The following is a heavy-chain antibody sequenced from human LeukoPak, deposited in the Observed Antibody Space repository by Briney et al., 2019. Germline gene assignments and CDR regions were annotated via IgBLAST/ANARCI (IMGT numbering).Heavy chain of an antibody. J-gene: IGHJ4*02. CDR3: ARDEEWLLFDY. D-gene: IGHD3-3*01. CDR2: ISGSGGST. Sequence: AGSLRLSCAASGFTFSSYAMSWVRQAPGKGLEWDSAISGSGGSTYYADSVKGRFTISRDNAKNSLYLQMNSLRAEDMAVYYCARDEEWLLFDYGGQGTLVSV. V-gene: IGHV3-23*01. CDR1: GFTFSSYA.